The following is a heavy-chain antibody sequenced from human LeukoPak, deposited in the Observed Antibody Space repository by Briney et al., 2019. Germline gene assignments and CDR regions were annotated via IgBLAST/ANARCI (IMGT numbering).Heavy chain of an antibody. D-gene: IGHD6-19*01. CDR1: GGSISTYS. CDR2: IYYSGST. CDR3: ARAHSSGWPHMFDP. J-gene: IGHJ5*02. V-gene: IGHV4-59*01. Sequence: SETLSLTCTVSGGSISTYSWTWIRQPPGKGLEWIGNIYYSGSTNYNPSLKSRVTISIDTSKNHFSLKVSSVTAADTAVYYCARAHSSGWPHMFDPWGQGTLVTVSS.